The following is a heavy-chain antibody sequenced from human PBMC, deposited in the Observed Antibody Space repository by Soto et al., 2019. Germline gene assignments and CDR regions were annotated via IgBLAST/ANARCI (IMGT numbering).Heavy chain of an antibody. J-gene: IGHJ5*02. D-gene: IGHD3-10*01. V-gene: IGHV4-4*07. CDR1: GGSFSSSY. CDR2: LYFSGST. CDR3: ARGSRGLSNWFDP. Sequence: QVQLQESGPGLVKPSETLSLTCTVSGGSFSSSYWTWIRQPPGRGLEWIGRLYFSGSTNYNPSLKSRVTMSVDTSKNQFSLKLSSVTAADTAVYYCARGSRGLSNWFDPWGQGTLVTVSS.